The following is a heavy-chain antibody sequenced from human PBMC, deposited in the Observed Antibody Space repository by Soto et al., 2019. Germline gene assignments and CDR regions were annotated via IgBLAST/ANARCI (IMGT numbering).Heavy chain of an antibody. V-gene: IGHV1-58*01. CDR2: IDVGNGNT. D-gene: IGHD2-2*01. Sequence: ASVKVSCKASGLTFTSSAVQWLRQARGQRLEWIGWIDVGNGNTNYAQKFQDRVTITRDTYASTAYMELSSLRSEDMAVYYCARVVPAAKANLDYWGQGTLVTVSS. CDR3: ARVVPAAKANLDY. J-gene: IGHJ4*02. CDR1: GLTFTSSA.